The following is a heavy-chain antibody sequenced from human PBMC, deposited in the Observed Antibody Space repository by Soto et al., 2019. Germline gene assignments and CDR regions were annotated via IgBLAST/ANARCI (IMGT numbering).Heavy chain of an antibody. CDR3: ARRYYYDSSGYYGDY. CDR1: GYSFTSYW. CDR2: IYPGDSDT. J-gene: IGHJ4*02. D-gene: IGHD3-22*01. V-gene: IGHV5-51*01. Sequence: EVQLVQSGAEVKKPGESLKISCKGSGYSFTSYWIGWVRQMPGKGLEWMGIIYPGDSDTRYSPSFQGQVTISADKSISTAYLEWSSLKASDTAMYYCARRYYYDSSGYYGDYWGQGTLVTVSS.